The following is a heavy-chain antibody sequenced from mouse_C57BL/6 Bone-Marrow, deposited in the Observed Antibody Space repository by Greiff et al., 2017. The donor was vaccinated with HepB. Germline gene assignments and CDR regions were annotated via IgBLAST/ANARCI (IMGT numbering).Heavy chain of an antibody. J-gene: IGHJ4*01. CDR3: ARNYGNSYYYAMDY. D-gene: IGHD2-1*01. V-gene: IGHV1-72*01. Sequence: QVQLKESGAELVKPGASVKLSCKASGYTFTSYWMHWVKQRPGRGLEWIGRIDPNSGGTKYNEKFKSKATLTVDKPSSTAYMQLSSLTSEDSAVYYCARNYGNSYYYAMDYWGQGTSVTVSS. CDR2: IDPNSGGT. CDR1: GYTFTSYW.